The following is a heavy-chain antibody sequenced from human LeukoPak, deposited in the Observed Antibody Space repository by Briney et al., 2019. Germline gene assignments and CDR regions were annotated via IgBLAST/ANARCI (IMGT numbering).Heavy chain of an antibody. J-gene: IGHJ4*02. CDR3: ARLSSVTYCSGGSCSRGGYDY. V-gene: IGHV4-39*01. CDR2: IYYSGTT. CDR1: GGSITSSPYY. Sequence: SETLSLTCTVSGGSITSSPYYWGWIRQAPGKALEWIANIYYSGTTAYNPYLKSRVTISEDTPKDQFPLELTSVTAADTAVYYCARLSSVTYCSGGSCSRGGYDYWGEGTLVRVS. D-gene: IGHD2-15*01.